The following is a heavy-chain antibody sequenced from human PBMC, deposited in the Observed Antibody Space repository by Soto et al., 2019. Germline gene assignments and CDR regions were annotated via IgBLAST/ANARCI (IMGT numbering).Heavy chain of an antibody. CDR1: GYSFTSYW. D-gene: IGHD5-12*01. V-gene: IGHV5-51*01. CDR2: IYPGDSDT. Sequence: PGESLKISCKGSGYSFTSYWIGWVRQMPGKGLEWMGIIYPGDSDTRYSPPFQGQVTISADKSISTAYLQWSSLKASDTAMYYCASSSGPLDYYYGMDVWGQGTTVTVSS. J-gene: IGHJ6*02. CDR3: ASSSGPLDYYYGMDV.